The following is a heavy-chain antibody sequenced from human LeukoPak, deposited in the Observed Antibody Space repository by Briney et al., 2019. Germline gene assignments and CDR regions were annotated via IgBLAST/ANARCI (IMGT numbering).Heavy chain of an antibody. J-gene: IGHJ4*02. CDR3: ARDPSPRVTGTTVDY. CDR2: IKQDGSEK. D-gene: IGHD1-7*01. V-gene: IGHV3-7*01. CDR1: GFTFSSYW. Sequence: GGSLRPSCAASGFTFSSYWMSWVRQAPGKGLEWVANIKQDGSEKYYVDSVKGRFTISRDNAKNSLYLQMNSLRAEDTAVYYCARDPSPRVTGTTVDYWGQGTLVTVSS.